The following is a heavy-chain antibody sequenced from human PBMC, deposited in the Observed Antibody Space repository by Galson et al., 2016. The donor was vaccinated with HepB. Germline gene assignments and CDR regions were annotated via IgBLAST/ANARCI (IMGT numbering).Heavy chain of an antibody. CDR3: AGGEMATPDAFDI. V-gene: IGHV4-61*02. Sequence: TLSLTCTVSGGSINSGSYSWNWIRQPAGKGLEWIGRIYTTGTTNHNPSLKSQFIISVDTSKNQLSLKLSSVTAADTAVYYCAGGEMATPDAFDIWGLGTMVSVSS. CDR1: GGSINSGSYS. J-gene: IGHJ3*02. D-gene: IGHD5-24*01. CDR2: IYTTGTT.